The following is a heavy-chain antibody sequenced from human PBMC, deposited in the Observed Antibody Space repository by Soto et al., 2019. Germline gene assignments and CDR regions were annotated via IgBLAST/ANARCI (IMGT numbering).Heavy chain of an antibody. V-gene: IGHV4-59*12. Sequence: SETLSLTCSVSGGSIISYYWSWIRQPPGKGLEWIGEIYHSGSTNYNPSLKSRVTISVDKSKNQFSLKLSSVTAADTAVYYCVRCALEYSSGWETRRYGMDVWGQGTTVTVSS. J-gene: IGHJ6*02. CDR2: IYHSGST. CDR1: GGSIISYY. CDR3: VRCALEYSSGWETRRYGMDV. D-gene: IGHD6-19*01.